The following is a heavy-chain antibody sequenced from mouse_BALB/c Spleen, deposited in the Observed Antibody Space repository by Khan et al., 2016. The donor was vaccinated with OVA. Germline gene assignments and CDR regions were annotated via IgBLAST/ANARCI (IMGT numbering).Heavy chain of an antibody. V-gene: IGHV2-9*02. CDR1: GFSLTSYG. J-gene: IGHJ2*01. CDR2: IWAGGST. CDR3: ARHEDK. Sequence: VELVEPGPCLVSPSLRLSITCSVSGFSLTSYGLPRVRLPPGKGLECLGVIWAGGSTNYNSALLSILSISKGNTKSQGSLKTNSSQTDDRARYYCARHEDKWGQGTTLTVSS.